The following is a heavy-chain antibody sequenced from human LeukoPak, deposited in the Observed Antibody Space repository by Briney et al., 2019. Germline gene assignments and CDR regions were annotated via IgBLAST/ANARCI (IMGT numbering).Heavy chain of an antibody. J-gene: IGHJ4*02. V-gene: IGHV1-18*01. CDR1: GGTFSSYA. CDR2: ISAYNGNT. Sequence: ASVKVSCKASGGTFSSYAISWVRQAPGQGLEWMGWISAYNGNTNYAQKLQGRVTMTTDTSTSTAYMELRSLRSDDTAVYYCAVDHAVASQRTASDYWGQGTLVTASS. CDR3: AVDHAVASQRTASDY. D-gene: IGHD6-19*01.